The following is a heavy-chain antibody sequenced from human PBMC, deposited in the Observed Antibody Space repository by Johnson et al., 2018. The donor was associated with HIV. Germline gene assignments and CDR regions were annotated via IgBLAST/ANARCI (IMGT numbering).Heavy chain of an antibody. Sequence: QMLLVESGGGVVQPGRSLRLSCAASGFTFSRLVMVWVRQAPGKGLEWVALISYDGSYKYYADSVKGRFSISRDNSKNTLYLQMNSLRAEDTAVFYCARYLRTIVYCGFMPTDVVDIGGQGTMVTVPS. V-gene: IGHV3-30*04. CDR3: ARYLRTIVYCGFMPTDVVDI. J-gene: IGHJ3*02. CDR2: ISYDGSYK. CDR1: GFTFSRLV. D-gene: IGHD2-8*02.